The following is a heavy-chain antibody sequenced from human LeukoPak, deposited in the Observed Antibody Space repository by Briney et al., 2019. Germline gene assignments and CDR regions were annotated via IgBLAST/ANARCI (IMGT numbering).Heavy chain of an antibody. CDR2: IKSKTDGGTT. CDR1: GFTFSNAW. V-gene: IGHV3-15*01. Sequence: GGSLRLSCAASGFTFSNAWMSWVRQAPGKGLEWVGRIKSKTDGGTTDYAAPVKGRFTISRDDSKNTLYLQMNSLKAEDTAVYYCTSRNVDTAMVRNDAFDIWGQGTTVTVSS. J-gene: IGHJ3*02. CDR3: TSRNVDTAMVRNDAFDI. D-gene: IGHD5-18*01.